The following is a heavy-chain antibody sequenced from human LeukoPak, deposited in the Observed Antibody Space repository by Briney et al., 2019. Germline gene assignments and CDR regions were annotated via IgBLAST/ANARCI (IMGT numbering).Heavy chain of an antibody. V-gene: IGHV4-34*01. D-gene: IGHD3-9*01. Sequence: SETLSLTCAVYGVSFSGYYWSWIRQPPGKGLEWIGEINHSGSTNYNPSLKSRVTISVDTSKNQYSLKLSSVTAADTAVYYCARRRYFDWLLSPSNNWFDPWGQGTLVTVSS. CDR2: INHSGST. J-gene: IGHJ5*02. CDR3: ARRRYFDWLLSPSNNWFDP. CDR1: GVSFSGYY.